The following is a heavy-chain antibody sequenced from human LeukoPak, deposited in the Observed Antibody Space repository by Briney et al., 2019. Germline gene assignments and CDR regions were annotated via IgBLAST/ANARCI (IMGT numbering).Heavy chain of an antibody. CDR3: ARHVGDFWSGYYMGSYYFDY. V-gene: IGHV4-61*02. CDR1: GGSISSGSDY. J-gene: IGHJ4*02. Sequence: PSQTLSLTCTVSGGSISSGSDYWGWVRQPAGKGLEWIGRIYISGSTNYNPSLKSRVTISVDRSKNQFSLKLSSVTAADTAVYYCARHVGDFWSGYYMGSYYFDYWGQGTLVTVSS. CDR2: IYISGST. D-gene: IGHD3-3*01.